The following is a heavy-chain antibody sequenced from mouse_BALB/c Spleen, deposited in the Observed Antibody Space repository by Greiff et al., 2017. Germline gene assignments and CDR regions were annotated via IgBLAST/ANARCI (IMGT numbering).Heavy chain of an antibody. Sequence: QVQLKESGPGLVQPSQSLSITCTVSGFSLTSYGVHWVRQSPGKGLEWLGVIWSGGSTDYNAAFISRLSISKDNSKSQVFFKMNSLQANDTAIYYCASSYGNYAAWFAYWGQGTLVTVSA. CDR1: GFSLTSYG. D-gene: IGHD2-1*01. CDR3: ASSYGNYAAWFAY. V-gene: IGHV2-2*02. J-gene: IGHJ3*01. CDR2: IWSGGST.